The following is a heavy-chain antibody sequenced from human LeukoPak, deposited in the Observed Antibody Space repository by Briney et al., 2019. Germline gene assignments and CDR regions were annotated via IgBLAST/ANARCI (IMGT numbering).Heavy chain of an antibody. V-gene: IGHV1-8*01. CDR2: MNPNSGNT. CDR3: ASPPPGDSSSWFQFDY. J-gene: IGHJ4*02. Sequence: ASVKVSCKASGYTFTSYDINWVRQATGQGLEWMGWMNPNSGNTGYAQKFQGRVTMTRNTSISTAYMELSSLRSEDTAVYYCASPPPGDSSSWFQFDYWGQGTLVTVSS. D-gene: IGHD6-13*01. CDR1: GYTFTSYD.